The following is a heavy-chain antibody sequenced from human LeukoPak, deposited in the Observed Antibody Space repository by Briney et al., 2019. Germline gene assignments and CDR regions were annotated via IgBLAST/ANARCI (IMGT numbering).Heavy chain of an antibody. CDR1: GGTFSNCT. Sequence: GASVKVSCKASGGTFSNCTISWERQAPGQGLEWMGRIIPIFGTADYAQKFQGRVTMTTDESTSTAYMELSSLRSEDTAVYYCAREPVPRSSGLQYWGQGTLVTVSS. V-gene: IGHV1-69*05. CDR3: AREPVPRSSGLQY. CDR2: IIPIFGTA. D-gene: IGHD3-22*01. J-gene: IGHJ4*02.